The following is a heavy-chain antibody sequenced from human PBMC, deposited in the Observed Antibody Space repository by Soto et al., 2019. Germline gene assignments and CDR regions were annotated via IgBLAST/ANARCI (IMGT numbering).Heavy chain of an antibody. CDR2: IYYSGST. CDR1: GGSISSGDYY. D-gene: IGHD5-18*01. CDR3: ARAPPLKYTYGLRGAFDI. V-gene: IGHV4-30-4*01. J-gene: IGHJ3*02. Sequence: QVQLQESGPGLVKPSQTLSLTCTVSGGSISSGDYYWSWIRQPPGKGLEWIGYIYYSGSTYYNPSLKSRVTMSVDTSKNLFSLKLSSVTAADTAVYYCARAPPLKYTYGLRGAFDIWGQGTMVTVSS.